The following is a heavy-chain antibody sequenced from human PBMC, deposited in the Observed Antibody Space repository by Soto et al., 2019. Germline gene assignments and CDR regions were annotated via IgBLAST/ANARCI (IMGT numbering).Heavy chain of an antibody. CDR3: AGNRHKVY. CDR1: GFTVSNNY. J-gene: IGHJ4*02. V-gene: IGHV3-66*01. CDR2: IYSAGST. Sequence: EVQLVESGGGLVQPGGSLRLSCAASGFTVSNNYMSWVRQAPGKGLEWVSLIYSAGSTYYADSVKGRFTISRDNSKNTLYLQMTSLRAEDTAVYYCAGNRHKVYWGQGTLVTVSS.